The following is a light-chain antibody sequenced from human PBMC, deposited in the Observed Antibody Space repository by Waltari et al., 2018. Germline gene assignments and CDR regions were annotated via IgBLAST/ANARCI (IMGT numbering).Light chain of an antibody. CDR2: QDN. J-gene: IGLJ2*01. V-gene: IGLV3-1*01. CDR1: KVGRNY. CDR3: QAWDSTTAV. Sequence: SFELTQSLPVFVSLEQSATTTCAGAKVGRNYVSWYKQKPGQPPVIVVYQDNRWPSWVPERFSGSNAGSTATLIISGTQAMGEADYYCQAWDSTTAVFGGGTKLTVL.